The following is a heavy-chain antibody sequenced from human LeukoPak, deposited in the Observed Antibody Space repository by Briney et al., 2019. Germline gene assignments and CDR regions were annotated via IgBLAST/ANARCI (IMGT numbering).Heavy chain of an antibody. D-gene: IGHD3-16*01. Sequence: GGSLRLSCAASGFTFSSYGMHWVRQAPGRGLEWVAFIRYDGSNKYYADSVKGRFTISRDNSKNTLYLQMNSLRAEDTAVYYCAKGGKARDAFDIWGQGTMVTVSS. CDR1: GFTFSSYG. CDR3: AKGGKARDAFDI. J-gene: IGHJ3*02. CDR2: IRYDGSNK. V-gene: IGHV3-30*02.